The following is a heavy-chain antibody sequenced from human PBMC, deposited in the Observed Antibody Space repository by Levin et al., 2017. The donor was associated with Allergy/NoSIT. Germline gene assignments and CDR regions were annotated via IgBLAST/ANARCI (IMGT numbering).Heavy chain of an antibody. CDR3: ATPSGYYGSGVDY. CDR2: IYYSGST. J-gene: IGHJ4*02. V-gene: IGHV4-39*01. Sequence: SETLSLTCTVSGGSISSSSYYWGWIRQPPGKGLEWIGSIYYSGSTYYNPSLKSRVTISVDTSKNQFSLKLSSVTAADTAVYYCATPSGYYGSGVDYWGQGTLVTVSS. CDR1: GGSISSSSYY. D-gene: IGHD3-10*01.